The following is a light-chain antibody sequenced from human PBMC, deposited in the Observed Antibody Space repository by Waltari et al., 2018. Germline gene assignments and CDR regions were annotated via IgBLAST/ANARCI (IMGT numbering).Light chain of an antibody. CDR2: TNN. V-gene: IGLV1-44*01. CDR1: NSNIGSNS. J-gene: IGLJ3*02. CDR3: AAWDDSLNGWV. Sequence: QSVLTQPPSASVTPGQRVPISCSGRNSNIGSNSVNWYQQLPGTAPNLLIYTNNQRPSGVPDRFSGAKSGTSATLAIGGLRSADEADYYCAAWDDSLNGWVFGGGTKLTVL.